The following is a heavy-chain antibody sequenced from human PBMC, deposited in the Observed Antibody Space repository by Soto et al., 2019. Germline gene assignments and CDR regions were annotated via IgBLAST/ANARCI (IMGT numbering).Heavy chain of an antibody. CDR2: INPSGGST. CDR1: GYTFTSYY. Sequence: ASVKVSCKASGYTFTSYYMHWVRQAPGQGLEWMGIINPSGGSTSYAQKFQGRVTMTRDTSTSTVYMELSSLRSEDTAVYYCARAGSYYDSSGYYYWTPFDYWGQGTLVTVSS. J-gene: IGHJ4*02. CDR3: ARAGSYYDSSGYYYWTPFDY. D-gene: IGHD3-22*01. V-gene: IGHV1-46*01.